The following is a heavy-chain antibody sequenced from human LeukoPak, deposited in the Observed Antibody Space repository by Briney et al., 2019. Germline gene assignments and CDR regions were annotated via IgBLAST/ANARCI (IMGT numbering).Heavy chain of an antibody. D-gene: IGHD2-2*01. CDR1: GGSFSGYY. CDR3: ARGRRYCSSTSCYVFDP. J-gene: IGHJ5*02. Sequence: SETLSLTCAVYGGSFSGYYWSWTRQPPGKGLEWIGEINHSGSTNYNPSLKSRVTISVDTSKNQFSLKLSSVTAADTAVYYCARGRRYCSSTSCYVFDPWGQGTLVTVSP. CDR2: INHSGST. V-gene: IGHV4-34*01.